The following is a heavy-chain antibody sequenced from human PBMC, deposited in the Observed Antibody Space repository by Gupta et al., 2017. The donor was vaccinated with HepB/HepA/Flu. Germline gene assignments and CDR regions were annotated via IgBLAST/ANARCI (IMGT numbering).Heavy chain of an antibody. V-gene: IGHV4-39*01. Sequence: SLKSRVTISVDTSKDQFSLTLRSVTASDTAVYYCARLIPMTGNYFDYWGQGTLVTVSS. D-gene: IGHD2-21*01. J-gene: IGHJ4*02. CDR3: ARLIPMTGNYFDY.